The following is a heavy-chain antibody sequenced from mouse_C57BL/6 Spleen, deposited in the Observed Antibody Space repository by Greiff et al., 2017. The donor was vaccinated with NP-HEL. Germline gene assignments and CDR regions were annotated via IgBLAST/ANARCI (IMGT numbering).Heavy chain of an antibody. D-gene: IGHD1-1*01. Sequence: VQLQQSVAELVRPGASVKLSCTASGFNIKNTYMHWVKQRPEQGLEWIGRIDPANGNTKYAPKFQGKATITADTSSNTAYLQLSSLTSEDTAIKYCAKYVVTTVWDWYFDDWGTGTTVTVSS. CDR2: IDPANGNT. V-gene: IGHV14-3*01. CDR1: GFNIKNTY. J-gene: IGHJ1*03. CDR3: AKYVVTTVWDWYFDD.